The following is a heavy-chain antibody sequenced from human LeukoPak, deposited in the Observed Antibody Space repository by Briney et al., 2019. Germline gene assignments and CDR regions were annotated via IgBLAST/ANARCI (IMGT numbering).Heavy chain of an antibody. CDR3: ARDPEGGYSVFDY. CDR1: GFTFSSYW. Sequence: QPGGSLRLSCAASGFTFSSYWMSWVRQAPGKGLEWVANIKQDGSEKYYVDSVKGRFTISRDNAKNSLYLQMNSLRAEDTAVYYCARDPEGGYSVFDYWGQGTLVTVSS. D-gene: IGHD3-22*01. J-gene: IGHJ4*02. V-gene: IGHV3-7*03. CDR2: IKQDGSEK.